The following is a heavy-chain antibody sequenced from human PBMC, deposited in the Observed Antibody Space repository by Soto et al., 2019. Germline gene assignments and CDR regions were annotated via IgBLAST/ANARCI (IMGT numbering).Heavy chain of an antibody. CDR2: INSDGSIT. D-gene: IGHD6-13*01. J-gene: IGHJ4*02. V-gene: IGHV3-74*01. CDR3: ARGSSSWYVSFDY. CDR1: GFTFSSNW. Sequence: GGSLRLSCAAYGFTFSSNWMHWVRQAPGKGLVWVSRINSDGSITSYADSVKGQFTISRDNAKNTLYLQMNSLRAEDTAVYYCARGSSSWYVSFDYWGQGTLVTVSS.